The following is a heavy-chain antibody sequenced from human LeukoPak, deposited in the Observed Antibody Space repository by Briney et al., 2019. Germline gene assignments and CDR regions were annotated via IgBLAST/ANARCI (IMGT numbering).Heavy chain of an antibody. J-gene: IGHJ5*02. Sequence: ASVKVSCKGSGHTFTGYYMHWVRQAPGQGLEWMGRINPNSGGTNYAQKFQGRVTMTRDTSISTAYMELSRLRSDDTAVYYCARPHTVLYNWFDPWGQGTLVTVS. CDR2: INPNSGGT. CDR3: ARPHTVLYNWFDP. CDR1: GHTFTGYY. D-gene: IGHD4-11*01. V-gene: IGHV1-2*06.